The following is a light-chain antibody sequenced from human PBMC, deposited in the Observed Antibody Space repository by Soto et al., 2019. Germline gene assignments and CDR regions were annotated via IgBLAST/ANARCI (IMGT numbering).Light chain of an antibody. V-gene: IGKV1-5*03. CDR1: QTISSW. CDR3: THDNRYLEA. J-gene: IGKJ1*01. CDR2: KAS. Sequence: DIQMTHSPSTLSGSVGDRVTITCRASQTISSWLAWYQQKPGKAPKLLIYKASTLKSGVPSRFSGSGYGTEFTLTIGSLQPDDSATYYCTHDNRYLEAFGLVNQLEIX.